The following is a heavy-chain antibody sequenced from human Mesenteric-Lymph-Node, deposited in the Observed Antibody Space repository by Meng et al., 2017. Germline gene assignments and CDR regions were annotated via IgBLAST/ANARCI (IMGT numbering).Heavy chain of an antibody. CDR3: AKDLATVAD. J-gene: IGHJ4*02. V-gene: IGHV3-11*01. Sequence: QVQLVESGGGLVKAGGSLRLSCAASGFTFSDYYMTWIRQPPGQGLEWIASISPTGGSLYYADSVKGRFSISRDNSKNTLYLQMDSLRAEDTAVYYCAKDLATVADWGQGTLVTVSS. CDR1: GFTFSDYY. D-gene: IGHD4-23*01. CDR2: ISPTGGSL.